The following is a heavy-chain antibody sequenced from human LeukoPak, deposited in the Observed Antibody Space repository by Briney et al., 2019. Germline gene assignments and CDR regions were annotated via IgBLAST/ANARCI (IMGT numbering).Heavy chain of an antibody. J-gene: IGHJ5*02. CDR2: VSGTGGGT. Sequence: GGSLRLSCEASGFTFSTYAMSWVRQAPGKGLEWVSVVSGTGGGTYYADSVKGRFTISRDNSKNTLYLQMNSLRAEDTALYYCVKASSSSPQYNWFDAWGQGTLVTVSS. CDR1: GFTFSTYA. D-gene: IGHD6-6*01. CDR3: VKASSSSPQYNWFDA. V-gene: IGHV3-23*01.